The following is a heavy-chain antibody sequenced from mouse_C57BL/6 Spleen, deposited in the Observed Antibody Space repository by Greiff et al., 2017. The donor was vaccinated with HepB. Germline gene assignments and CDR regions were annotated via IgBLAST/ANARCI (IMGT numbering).Heavy chain of an antibody. Sequence: EVKLMESGPELVKPGASVKISCKASGYSFTDYNMNWVKQSNGKSLEWIGVINPNYGTTSYNQKFKGKATLTVDQSSSTAYMQLNSLTSEDSAVYYCAREWYPHYYAMDYWGQGTSVTVSS. J-gene: IGHJ4*01. CDR2: INPNYGTT. V-gene: IGHV1-39*01. D-gene: IGHD2-1*01. CDR1: GYSFTDYN. CDR3: AREWYPHYYAMDY.